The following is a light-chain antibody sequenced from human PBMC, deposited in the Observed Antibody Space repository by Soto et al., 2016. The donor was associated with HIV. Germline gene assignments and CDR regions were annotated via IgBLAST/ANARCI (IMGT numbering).Light chain of an antibody. V-gene: IGLV3-19*01. J-gene: IGLJ1*01. CDR3: LSRDNTNNHNYV. Sequence: SSELTQDPAVSVALGQTVNITCQGDSLRTYYASWYQQKPGQAPVLVMYGKDKRPSGIAARFSGSSSGNPASLTITGTQAEDEADYYCLSRDNTNNHNYVFGTGTKV. CDR1: SLRTYY. CDR2: GKD.